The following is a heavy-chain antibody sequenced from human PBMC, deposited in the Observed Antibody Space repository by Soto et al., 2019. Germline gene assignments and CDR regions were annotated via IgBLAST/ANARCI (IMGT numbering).Heavy chain of an antibody. D-gene: IGHD3-10*01. CDR1: GGSFNGYY. CDR2: INHSGST. J-gene: IGHJ5*02. V-gene: IGHV4-34*01. Sequence: QVQLQQWGAGLLKPSETLSLTCAVYGGSFNGYYWSWIRQPPGKGLGWIGEINHSGSTNYNPSLKSRVTISVDTSKNQFSPKLSSVSAADTALYYCARGLVLLWFGFSNNWFDPWGQGTLVTVSS. CDR3: ARGLVLLWFGFSNNWFDP.